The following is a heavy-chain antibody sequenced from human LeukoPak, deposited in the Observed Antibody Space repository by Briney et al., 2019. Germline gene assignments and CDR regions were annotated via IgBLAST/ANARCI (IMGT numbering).Heavy chain of an antibody. Sequence: SQTLSLTCAISGDCVSSNSAAWNWIRQSPSRGLEWLGRTYYRSKWYNDYAVSVKSRITINPDTSKNQFSLQLNSVTPEDTAVYYCARDAHPYYYDSSGYRYNWFDPWGQGTLVTVSS. CDR3: ARDAHPYYYDSSGYRYNWFDP. CDR2: TYYRSKWYN. J-gene: IGHJ5*02. D-gene: IGHD3-22*01. V-gene: IGHV6-1*01. CDR1: GDCVSSNSAA.